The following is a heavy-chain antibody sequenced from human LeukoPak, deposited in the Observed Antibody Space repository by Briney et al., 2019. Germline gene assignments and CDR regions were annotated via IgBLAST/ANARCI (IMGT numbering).Heavy chain of an antibody. J-gene: IGHJ6*03. V-gene: IGHV3-43D*03. CDR3: AKGTRTMVRGVIIGPALDYYYMDV. CDR1: GFTFDDYA. CDR2: ISWDGGST. D-gene: IGHD3-10*01. Sequence: GGSLRLSCAASGFTFDDYAMHWVRQAPGKGLGWVSLISWDGGSTYYADSVKGRFTISRDNSKNSLYLQMNSLRAEDTALYYCAKGTRTMVRGVIIGPALDYYYMDVWGKGTTVTVSS.